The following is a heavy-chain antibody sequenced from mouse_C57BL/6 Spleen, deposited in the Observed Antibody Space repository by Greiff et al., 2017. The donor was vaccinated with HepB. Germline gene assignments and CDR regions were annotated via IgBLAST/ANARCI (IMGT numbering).Heavy chain of an antibody. CDR1: GYTFTSYW. V-gene: IGHV1-69*01. J-gene: IGHJ2*01. Sequence: QVQLQQPGAELVMPGASVKLSCKASGYTFTSYWMHWVKQRPGQGLEWIGEIDPSDSYTNYNQKFKGKSTLTVDKSSSTAYMQLSSLTSEDSADYYCARSGSTMVTTRGNYDDYWGQGTTLTVSS. CDR3: ARSGSTMVTTRGNYDDY. CDR2: IDPSDSYT. D-gene: IGHD2-2*01.